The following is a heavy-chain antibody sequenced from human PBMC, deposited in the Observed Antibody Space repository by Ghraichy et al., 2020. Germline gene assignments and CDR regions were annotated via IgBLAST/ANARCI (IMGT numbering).Heavy chain of an antibody. CDR3: ARDYDGAVADYYFDY. CDR2: ISSTSYYI. J-gene: IGHJ4*02. V-gene: IGHV3-21*01. D-gene: IGHD6-19*01. CDR1: GFTFSRYS. Sequence: GGSLRLSCAASGFTFSRYSMNWVRQAPGKGLEWVSSISSTSYYIYYADSVKGRFTISRDNAKNSLYLQMNSLRAEDTAVYYCARDYDGAVADYYFDYWGQGTLVTVSS.